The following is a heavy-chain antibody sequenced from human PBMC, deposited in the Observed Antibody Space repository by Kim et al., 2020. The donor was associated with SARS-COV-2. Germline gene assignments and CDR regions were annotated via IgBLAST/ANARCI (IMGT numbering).Heavy chain of an antibody. CDR2: IKEDGSER. Sequence: GGSLRLSCAASGFTFSSNWMSWVRQAPGKGLEWVAKIKEDGSERYYVSSVEGRFTISRDNAKNSLYLQMNSLRAEDTGVYYCARDRGYSLDYWGQGTLVTVSS. D-gene: IGHD2-15*01. V-gene: IGHV3-7*01. CDR3: ARDRGYSLDY. J-gene: IGHJ4*02. CDR1: GFTFSSNW.